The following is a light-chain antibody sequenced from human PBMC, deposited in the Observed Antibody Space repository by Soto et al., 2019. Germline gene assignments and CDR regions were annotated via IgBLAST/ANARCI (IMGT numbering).Light chain of an antibody. V-gene: IGKV4-1*01. CDR1: QSVLYSSNNKNY. CDR3: QQYYDTRT. Sequence: DIVMTQSPDSLAVSLGERDTINCKSSQSVLYSSNNKNYLAWYQQKPGQPPKLLIYWASTRESGVPDRFSGSGSGTDFTLTISSLQAEDVAVYYCQQYYDTRTFGQGTKLEIK. J-gene: IGKJ2*01. CDR2: WAS.